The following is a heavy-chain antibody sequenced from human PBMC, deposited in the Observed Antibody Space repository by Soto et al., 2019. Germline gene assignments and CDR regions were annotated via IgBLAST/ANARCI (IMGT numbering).Heavy chain of an antibody. D-gene: IGHD2-8*01. CDR3: AADATAWQQMVPSDY. Sequence: SVKVSCKASGFTFTSSAFQWVRQVRGQRLEWIGWIAVGSGYTNYAQRFQDRVTLTRDMSTATTYMELSRLTSEDTAIYYCAADATAWQQMVPSDYWGQGTLVTVSS. V-gene: IGHV1-58*01. J-gene: IGHJ4*02. CDR1: GFTFTSSA. CDR2: IAVGSGYT.